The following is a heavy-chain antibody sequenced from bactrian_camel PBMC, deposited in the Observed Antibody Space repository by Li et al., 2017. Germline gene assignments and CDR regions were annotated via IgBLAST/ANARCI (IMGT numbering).Heavy chain of an antibody. D-gene: IGHD2*01. CDR3: AADRRRNGPPSLRPGDYSV. J-gene: IGHJ4*01. CDR1: AYTPANVR. Sequence: VQLVESGGGSVQAGGSLRLSCAFDAYTPANVRMAWFRQAPGKERAGVASLASDGSSIYANSLKGRFSISKDNARNWLDLQMDSLEPGDTARYYCAADRRRNGPPSLRPGDYSVWGQGTQVTVS. CDR2: LASDGSS. V-gene: IGHV3S53*01.